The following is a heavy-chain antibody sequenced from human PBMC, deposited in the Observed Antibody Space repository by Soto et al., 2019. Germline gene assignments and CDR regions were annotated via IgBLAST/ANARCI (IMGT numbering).Heavy chain of an antibody. D-gene: IGHD2-15*01. CDR3: ARELPPDL. CDR1: GFTVSSKY. Sequence: GGTLRLSCAASGFTVSSKYMNWVRQAPGKGLEWVSIIWSAGLTYYADSVRGRFTISRDISKNILFLQMNNLRAEDSAIYYCARELPPDLWGQGTLVTVSS. CDR2: IWSAGLT. J-gene: IGHJ5*02. V-gene: IGHV3-53*01.